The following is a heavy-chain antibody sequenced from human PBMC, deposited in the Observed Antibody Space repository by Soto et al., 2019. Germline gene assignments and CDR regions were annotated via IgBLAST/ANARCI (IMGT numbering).Heavy chain of an antibody. CDR3: ARSSFSSSWFENRYYYYMDV. Sequence: GGSLRLSCAASGFTFSSYSMNWVRQAPGKGLEWVSSISSSSSYIYYADSVKGRCTISRDNAKNSLYLQMNSLRAEDTAVYYCARSSFSSSWFENRYYYYMDVWGKGTTVTVSS. CDR1: GFTFSSYS. D-gene: IGHD6-13*01. V-gene: IGHV3-21*01. CDR2: ISSSSSYI. J-gene: IGHJ6*03.